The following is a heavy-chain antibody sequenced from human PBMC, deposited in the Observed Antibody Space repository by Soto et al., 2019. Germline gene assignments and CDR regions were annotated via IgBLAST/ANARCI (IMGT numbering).Heavy chain of an antibody. CDR3: ARYKITGLFDY. CDR1: GGSFSGYY. D-gene: IGHD2-8*02. CDR2: INHSGST. V-gene: IGHV4-34*01. Sequence: SETLSLTCAFYGGSFSGYYWTWIRQPPGTGLEWIGEINHSGSTNYNPSLKSRVTISVDTSKNQFSLKLTSVTAADTAVYYCARYKITGLFDYWGQGTLVTVSS. J-gene: IGHJ4*02.